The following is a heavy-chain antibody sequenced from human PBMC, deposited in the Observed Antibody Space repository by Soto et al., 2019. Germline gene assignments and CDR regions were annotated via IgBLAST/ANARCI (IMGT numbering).Heavy chain of an antibody. D-gene: IGHD4-17*01. CDR2: MNKDGSII. Sequence: EVLLVESGGGIVQPGGSLRLSCAASGFPFGGEWMHWVRQGPGKGLVWVSRMNKDGSIIAYADSVRGRFTISRDNAKSRLYLYMNNLRPEDTALYSCVRSYGDRPGWGQGTPVIVSS. CDR1: GFPFGGEW. CDR3: VRSYGDRPG. V-gene: IGHV3-74*01. J-gene: IGHJ4*02.